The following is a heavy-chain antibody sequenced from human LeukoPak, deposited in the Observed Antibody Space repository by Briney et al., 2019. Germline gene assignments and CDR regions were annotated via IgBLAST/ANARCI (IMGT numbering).Heavy chain of an antibody. CDR1: GGSISSSSYY. V-gene: IGHV4-39*01. J-gene: IGHJ4*02. CDR2: IYYSGSA. CDR3: ARQRYSYGQGDY. D-gene: IGHD5-18*01. Sequence: SETLSLTCTVSGGSISSSSYYWGWIRQPPGKGLEWIGSIYYSGSAYYNPSLKSRVTISVDTSKNQFSLKLRSVTAADTAEYYCARQRYSYGQGDYWGQGTLVTVSS.